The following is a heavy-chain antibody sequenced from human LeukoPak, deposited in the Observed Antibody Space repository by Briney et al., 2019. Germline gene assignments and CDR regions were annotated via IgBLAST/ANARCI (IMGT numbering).Heavy chain of an antibody. J-gene: IGHJ5*02. D-gene: IGHD1/OR15-1a*01. Sequence: GGSLRLSCAASGFTFSTYEMNWVRQAPGKGLEWLSYIIGDGTTTQYADSVRDRFTISRDNDKNSLYLQMNSLRADDTAVYYCVRDRGGTYSGDNLFDPWGQGTLVTVST. V-gene: IGHV3-48*03. CDR1: GFTFSTYE. CDR3: VRDRGGTYSGDNLFDP. CDR2: IIGDGTTT.